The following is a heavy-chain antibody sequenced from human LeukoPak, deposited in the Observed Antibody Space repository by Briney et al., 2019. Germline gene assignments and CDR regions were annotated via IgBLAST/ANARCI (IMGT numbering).Heavy chain of an antibody. V-gene: IGHV1-46*01. Sequence: ASVKVSCKASGYTFTSYYMHWVRQARGQGLEWMGIINPSGGSTSYAQKFQGRVTMTRDTSTSTDYMELSSLRSEDTAVYYCARENDCVWGSYRAFDYWGQGTLVTVSS. D-gene: IGHD3-16*02. CDR2: INPSGGST. CDR3: ARENDCVWGSYRAFDY. CDR1: GYTFTSYY. J-gene: IGHJ4*02.